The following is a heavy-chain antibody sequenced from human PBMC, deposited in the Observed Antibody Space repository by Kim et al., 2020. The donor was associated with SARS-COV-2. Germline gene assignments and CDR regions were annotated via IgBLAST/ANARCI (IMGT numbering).Heavy chain of an antibody. CDR1: GFSIADNY. J-gene: IGHJ4*02. D-gene: IGHD2-21*02. Sequence: GGSLRLSCVASGFSIADNYMSWVRQAPGKGPESVSVVYDDGKSDYADSVRDRFTVTRDDSKNMIFLQMDSLRTDDTAVYHCTRMDFGDDNWGQGTRVTVSS. CDR2: VYDDGKS. V-gene: IGHV3-53*01. CDR3: TRMDFGDDN.